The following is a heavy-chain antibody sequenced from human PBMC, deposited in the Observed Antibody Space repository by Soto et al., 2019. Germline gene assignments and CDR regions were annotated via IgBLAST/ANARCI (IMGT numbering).Heavy chain of an antibody. J-gene: IGHJ6*02. V-gene: IGHV1-8*01. Sequence: ASVKVSCKASGYTFTSYYINWVRQATVQGLEWMGWMNPNSGNTGYAQKFQGRVTMTRNTSISTAYMELSSLRSEDTAVYYCARSIGSSWYEAAYYGMDVWGQGTTVTVSS. CDR3: ARSIGSSWYEAAYYGMDV. CDR2: MNPNSGNT. D-gene: IGHD6-13*01. CDR1: GYTFTSYY.